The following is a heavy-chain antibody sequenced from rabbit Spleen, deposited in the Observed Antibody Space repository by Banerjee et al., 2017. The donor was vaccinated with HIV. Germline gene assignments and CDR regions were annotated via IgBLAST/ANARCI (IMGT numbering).Heavy chain of an antibody. CDR1: GIDFSSCG. J-gene: IGHJ4*01. V-gene: IGHV1S47*01. Sequence: QEHLVESGGGLVTLGGSLKLSCKASGIDFSSCGITWVRQAPGKGLEWIAYIYPDFGSTDYASWVNGRFTISLDNAQNTVFLQMTSLTAADTATYFCASLADYAGYGYLYFNLWGQGTLVTVS. CDR3: ASLADYAGYGYLYFNL. D-gene: IGHD6-1*01. CDR2: IYPDFGST.